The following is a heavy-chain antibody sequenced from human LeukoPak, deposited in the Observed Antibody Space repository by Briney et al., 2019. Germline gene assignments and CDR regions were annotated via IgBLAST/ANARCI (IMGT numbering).Heavy chain of an antibody. D-gene: IGHD3-10*01. Sequence: SGTLSLTCAVSGGSISSSNWWSWVRQPPGKGLEWIGEIYHSGSTNYNPSLKSRVTISVDKSKNQFSLKLSSVTAADTAVYYCARVPTMVRRVVYPLNYYYGMDVWGKGTTVTVSS. CDR2: IYHSGST. CDR3: ARVPTMVRRVVYPLNYYYGMDV. V-gene: IGHV4-4*02. J-gene: IGHJ6*04. CDR1: GGSISSSNW.